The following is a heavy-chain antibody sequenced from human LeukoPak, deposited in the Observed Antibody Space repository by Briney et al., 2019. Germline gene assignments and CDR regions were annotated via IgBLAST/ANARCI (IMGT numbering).Heavy chain of an antibody. CDR1: GYTFTSYG. CDR3: ARAILLWFGELSAYFDY. J-gene: IGHJ4*02. D-gene: IGHD3-10*01. V-gene: IGHV1-18*01. CDR2: ISAHNGNT. Sequence: ASVKVSCKASGYTFTSYGISWVRQAPGQGLEWMGWISAHNGNTNYAQKLQGRVTMTTDTSTSTAYMELRSLRSDDTAVYYCARAILLWFGELSAYFDYWGQGTLVTVSS.